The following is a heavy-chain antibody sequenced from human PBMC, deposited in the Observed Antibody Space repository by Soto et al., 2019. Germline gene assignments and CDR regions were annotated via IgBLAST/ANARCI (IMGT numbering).Heavy chain of an antibody. CDR2: IYYSGST. CDR1: GGSILSSSYY. J-gene: IGHJ6*02. D-gene: IGHD3-3*01. V-gene: IGHV4-39*01. Sequence: SETLSLTCTVSGGSILSSSYYWGWILQPRGGGLEWIGSIYYSGSTYYNPSLKSRVTISVDTSKNQFSLKLSSVTAADTAVYYCARSVVFWSGYYYYYYGMDVWGQGTTVTVSS. CDR3: ARSVVFWSGYYYYYYGMDV.